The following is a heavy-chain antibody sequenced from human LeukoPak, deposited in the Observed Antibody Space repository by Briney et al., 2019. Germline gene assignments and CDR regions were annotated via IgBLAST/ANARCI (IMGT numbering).Heavy chain of an antibody. J-gene: IGHJ4*02. CDR3: AREGTPGYFDS. CDR2: IEKDGSEK. V-gene: IGHV3-7*01. CDR1: EFTFSSYW. Sequence: PGGSLRLSCAASEFTFSSYWMSWVRQAPGKGLEWVAKIEKDGSEKHYVDSVKGRFTISRDNAKKSLYLQVNSLRIEGTAVYYCAREGTPGYFDSWGQGTLVTVSS. D-gene: IGHD2-15*01.